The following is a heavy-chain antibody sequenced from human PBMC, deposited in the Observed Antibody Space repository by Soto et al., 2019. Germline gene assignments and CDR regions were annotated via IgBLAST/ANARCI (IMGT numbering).Heavy chain of an antibody. V-gene: IGHV1-18*01. Sequence: QAPLVQSGGEVKRPGASVKVSCKPSGYTFTNYVIDWVRQAPGQGLEWMGWISPFNGHTKYAQKFQGRVTLTTDTSTSTAYMELTSLRFDDTAVYYCARDAGGGSYLAYWGQGTLVTVSS. CDR1: GYTFTNYV. CDR3: ARDAGGGSYLAY. D-gene: IGHD1-26*01. CDR2: ISPFNGHT. J-gene: IGHJ4*02.